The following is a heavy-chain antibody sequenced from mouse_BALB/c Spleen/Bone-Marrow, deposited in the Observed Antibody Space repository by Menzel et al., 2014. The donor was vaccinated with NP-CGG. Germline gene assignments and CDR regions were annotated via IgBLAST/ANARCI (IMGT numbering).Heavy chain of an antibody. Sequence: VQLKESGGGLVQPGDSLRLSCATSGFTFSDFYMEWVRQPPGKRLEWIAASRNKAKHYTTEYSASVKGRFIVSRDTSQSILYLQMNDLRAEDTAIYYCARDVGYGNYFVYWGQGTLVTVSA. CDR2: SRNKAKHYTT. CDR1: GFTFSDFY. D-gene: IGHD2-10*02. V-gene: IGHV7-1*02. CDR3: ARDVGYGNYFVY. J-gene: IGHJ3*01.